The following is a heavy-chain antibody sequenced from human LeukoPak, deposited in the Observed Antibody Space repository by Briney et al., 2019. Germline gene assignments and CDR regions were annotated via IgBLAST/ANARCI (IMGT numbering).Heavy chain of an antibody. V-gene: IGHV4-59*01. CDR2: VYYSGST. Sequence: PSETLSLTCSVSGGSMSNYYWSWIRQPPGKGLEWIGYVYYSGSTNYNPSLKSRVTISVDTSKNQFSLKLSSVTAADTAVYYCARSPRGRELRFDYWGQGTLVTVSS. J-gene: IGHJ4*02. CDR1: GGSMSNYY. D-gene: IGHD1-26*01. CDR3: ARSPRGRELRFDY.